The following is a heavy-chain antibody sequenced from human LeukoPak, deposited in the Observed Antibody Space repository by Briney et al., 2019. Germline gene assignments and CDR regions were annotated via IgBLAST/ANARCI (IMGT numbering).Heavy chain of an antibody. CDR3: ARERIVVVPAASPYVSWFDP. CDR2: ISAYSLNT. CDR1: GYTFTSYG. J-gene: IGHJ5*02. V-gene: IGHV1-18*01. D-gene: IGHD2-2*01. Sequence: VASVKVSCKASGYTFTSYGISWVRQAPGQGLEWMGWISAYSLNTNYAQKFQGRVTITADKSTSTAYMELSSLRSEDTAVYYCARERIVVVPAASPYVSWFDPWGQGTLVTVSS.